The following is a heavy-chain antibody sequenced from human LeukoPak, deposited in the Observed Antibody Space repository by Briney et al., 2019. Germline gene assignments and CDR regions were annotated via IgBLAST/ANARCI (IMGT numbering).Heavy chain of an antibody. CDR3: AKERTPRYSSAWSLDY. Sequence: PGGSLRLSCAASGFTFSNYGMHCVRQAPGKGLEWVAFIRDDGSNKYFADSLKGRFTIYRDNSKNTLYLQMNSLRAEDTAMYYCAKERTPRYSSAWSLDYWGQGTLVTVSS. CDR1: GFTFSNYG. D-gene: IGHD6-19*01. J-gene: IGHJ4*02. V-gene: IGHV3-30*02. CDR2: IRDDGSNK.